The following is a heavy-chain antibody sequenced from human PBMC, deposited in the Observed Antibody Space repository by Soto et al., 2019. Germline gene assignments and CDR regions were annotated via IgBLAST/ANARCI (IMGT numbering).Heavy chain of an antibody. CDR2: ISSSSSTI. Sequence: GGSLRLSCAASGFTFSSYSMNWVRQAPGKGLEWVSYISSSSSTIYYADSVKGRFTISRDNAKNSLYLQMNSLRDEDTAVYYCARGGAWIVVVPAAISFDYWGQGTLVTVSS. CDR3: ARGGAWIVVVPAAISFDY. CDR1: GFTFSSYS. V-gene: IGHV3-48*02. J-gene: IGHJ4*02. D-gene: IGHD2-2*01.